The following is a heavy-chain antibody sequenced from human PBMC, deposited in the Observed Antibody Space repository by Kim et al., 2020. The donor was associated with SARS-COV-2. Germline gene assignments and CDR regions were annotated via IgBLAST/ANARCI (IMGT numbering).Heavy chain of an antibody. V-gene: IGHV4-34*01. CDR1: GGSFRGYY. CDR2: INHSGST. D-gene: IGHD6-13*01. CDR3: ARKLREYCSSQQHYYCHG. Sequence: SETLSLTCAVYGGSFRGYYWSWIRQPPGKGLEWIGEINHSGSTNYNPSLKSRVTISVDKSKNQFSLKLSSVTAADTAGYSFARKLREYCSSQQHYYCHG. J-gene: IGHJ6*01.